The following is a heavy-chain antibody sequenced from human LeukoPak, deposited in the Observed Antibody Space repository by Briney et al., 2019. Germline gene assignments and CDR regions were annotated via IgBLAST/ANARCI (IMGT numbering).Heavy chain of an antibody. CDR3: ARYGVTAPGSGAFWFDP. CDR2: INHSGST. Sequence: SETLSLTCAVYGGSFSGYYWSWIRQPPGKGLEWIGEINHSGSTNYNPSLKSRVTISVDTSKNQFSLKLRSVTAADTAVYFCARYGVTAPGSGAFWFDPWGQGTLVTVSS. CDR1: GGSFSGYY. J-gene: IGHJ5*02. V-gene: IGHV4-34*01. D-gene: IGHD2-21*02.